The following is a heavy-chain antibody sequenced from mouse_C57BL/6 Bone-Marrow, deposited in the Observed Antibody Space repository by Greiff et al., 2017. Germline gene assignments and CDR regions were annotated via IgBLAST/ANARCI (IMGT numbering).Heavy chain of an antibody. V-gene: IGHV1-75*01. Sequence: QVQLKESGPELVKPGASVKISCKASGYTFTDYYINWVKQRPGQGLEWIGWIFPGSGSTYYNEKFKGKATLTVDKSSSTAYMLLSRLTSEDSAVYFWARRGLRRAWFAYWGQGTLVTVSA. CDR1: GYTFTDYY. J-gene: IGHJ3*01. CDR2: IFPGSGST. D-gene: IGHD2-4*01. CDR3: ARRGLRRAWFAY.